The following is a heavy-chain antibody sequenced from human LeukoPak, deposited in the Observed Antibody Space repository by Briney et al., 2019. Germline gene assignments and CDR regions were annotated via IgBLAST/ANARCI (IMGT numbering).Heavy chain of an antibody. Sequence: GGSLRLSCAASGFTFSSYEMNWVRQAPGKGLEWVSYISSSGSTIYYADSVKGRFTISRDNAKNSLYLQMNSLRAEDTAVYYCARGGTNYYYMDVWGNGTTVTVSS. D-gene: IGHD3-10*01. CDR2: ISSSGSTI. V-gene: IGHV3-48*03. CDR3: ARGGTNYYYMDV. CDR1: GFTFSSYE. J-gene: IGHJ6*03.